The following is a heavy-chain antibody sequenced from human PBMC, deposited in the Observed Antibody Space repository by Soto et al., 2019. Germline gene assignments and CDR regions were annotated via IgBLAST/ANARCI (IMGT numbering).Heavy chain of an antibody. CDR1: GYTFTSYG. D-gene: IGHD3-22*01. Sequence: QVQLVQSGAEVKKPGASVKVSCKASGYTFTSYGISWVRQAPGQGLEWMGWISAYNGNTNYAQKLQGRVTMTTDTSTSTAYKELRSLRSDDTAVYYCAREGGYYDSSGYPVHNWGQGTLVTVSS. CDR2: ISAYNGNT. J-gene: IGHJ4*02. CDR3: AREGGYYDSSGYPVHN. V-gene: IGHV1-18*01.